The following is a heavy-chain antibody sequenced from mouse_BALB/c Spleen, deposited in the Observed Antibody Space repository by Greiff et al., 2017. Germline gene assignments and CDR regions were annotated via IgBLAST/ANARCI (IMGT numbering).Heavy chain of an antibody. V-gene: IGHV1-9*01. Sequence: VQLQQSGAELMKPGASVKISCKATGYTFSSYWIEWVKQRPGHGLEWIGEILPGSGSTNYNEKFKGKATFTADTSSNTAYMQLSSLTSEDSAVYYCARLDSSGYLYYYAMDYWGQGTSVTVSS. CDR1: GYTFSSYW. D-gene: IGHD3-2*01. J-gene: IGHJ4*01. CDR3: ARLDSSGYLYYYAMDY. CDR2: ILPGSGST.